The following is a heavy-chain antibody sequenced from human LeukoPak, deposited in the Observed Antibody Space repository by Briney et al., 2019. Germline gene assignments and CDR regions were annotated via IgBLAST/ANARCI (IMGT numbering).Heavy chain of an antibody. Sequence: GGSLRLSCAASGFTFSSYSMNWVRQAPGKGLQWVSAISGSGGTIYYADSVKGRFTISRDNSKNTLYLQMNSLRAEDTAVYYCAKVQEMATILPPFHYWGQGTLVTVSS. CDR2: ISGSGGTI. J-gene: IGHJ4*02. CDR1: GFTFSSYS. D-gene: IGHD5-24*01. V-gene: IGHV3-23*01. CDR3: AKVQEMATILPPFHY.